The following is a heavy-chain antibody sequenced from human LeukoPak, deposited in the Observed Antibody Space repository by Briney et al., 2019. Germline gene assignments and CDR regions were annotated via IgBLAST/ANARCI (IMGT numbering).Heavy chain of an antibody. CDR2: ISYDGSNK. V-gene: IGHV3-30-3*01. Sequence: GGSLRLSCAASGFTFSSYAMHWVRQAPGKGLEWVAVISYDGSNKYYADSVKGRFTISRDNSKNTLYLQMNSLRAEDTAVYYCARGGVATIFDAFDIWGQGTMVTVSS. CDR1: GFTFSSYA. D-gene: IGHD5-12*01. J-gene: IGHJ3*02. CDR3: ARGGVATIFDAFDI.